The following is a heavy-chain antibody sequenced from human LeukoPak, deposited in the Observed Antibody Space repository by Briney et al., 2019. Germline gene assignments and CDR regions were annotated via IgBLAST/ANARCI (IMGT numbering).Heavy chain of an antibody. CDR1: GYSISSGYY. CDR3: ARGYYDYVWGSYRHAPYYFDY. J-gene: IGHJ4*02. V-gene: IGHV4-38-2*02. CDR2: IYHSGGT. Sequence: PSETLSLTCTVSGYSISSGYYWGWIRQPPGKGLEWIGSIYHSGGTYYNPSLKSRVTISVDTSKNQFSLKLSSVTAADTAVYYCARGYYDYVWGSYRHAPYYFDYWGQGTLVTVSS. D-gene: IGHD3-16*02.